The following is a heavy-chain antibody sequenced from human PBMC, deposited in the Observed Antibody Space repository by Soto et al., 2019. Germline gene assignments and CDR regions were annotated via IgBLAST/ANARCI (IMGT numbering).Heavy chain of an antibody. D-gene: IGHD2-21*01. CDR3: ARAIYPGPAWYFDL. CDR1: DDSINNYY. CDR2: VYYRVNT. J-gene: IGHJ2*01. V-gene: IGHV4-59*01. Sequence: PSETLSLTCTVSDDSINNYYWSWIRQPPGKGLEWIGYVYYRVNTIYNPSFKSRVAISVDTSRNHLSLKLSSLTAADTAVYYCARAIYPGPAWYFDLWGRGTLVTVSS.